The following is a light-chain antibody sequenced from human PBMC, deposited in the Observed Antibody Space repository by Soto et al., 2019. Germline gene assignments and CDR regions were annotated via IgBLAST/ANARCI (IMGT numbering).Light chain of an antibody. CDR3: QQYNKWPPP. J-gene: IGKJ4*01. CDR1: QSVSNN. V-gene: IGKV3-15*01. Sequence: EIVMTQSPATLSVSPGERANLSCRASQSVSNNLGWYQQKPGQAPRLLIYGASTRATGTPARFSGSGSGTEFSLTISSLQSEDLAVYYCQQYNKWPPPFGGGTKVEIK. CDR2: GAS.